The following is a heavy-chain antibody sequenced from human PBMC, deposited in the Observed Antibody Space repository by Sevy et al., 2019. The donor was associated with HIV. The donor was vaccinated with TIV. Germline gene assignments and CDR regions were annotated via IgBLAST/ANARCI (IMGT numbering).Heavy chain of an antibody. CDR2: ISWNSGRV. CDR3: AKDITMIVVADVHFDY. D-gene: IGHD3-22*01. V-gene: IGHV3-9*01. Sequence: GGSLRLSCAASGFTFDDYAMHWVRQTPGRGLEWVSGISWNSGRVGYADSVKGRFTISRDNAKNSLYLQMNSLRVEDTALYFCAKDITMIVVADVHFDYWGQGTTVTVSS. J-gene: IGHJ4*03. CDR1: GFTFDDYA.